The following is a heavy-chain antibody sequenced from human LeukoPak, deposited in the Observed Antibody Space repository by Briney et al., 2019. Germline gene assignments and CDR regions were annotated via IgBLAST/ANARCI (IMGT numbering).Heavy chain of an antibody. CDR3: ARGFSEVRGSPVWFDP. CDR2: INHSGST. D-gene: IGHD3-10*01. Sequence: PSETLSLTCAVYGGSFSGYYRSWIRQPPGKGLEWIGEINHSGSTNYNPSLKSRVTISVDTSKNQFSLKLSSATAADTAVYYCARGFSEVRGSPVWFDPWGQGTLVTVSS. V-gene: IGHV4-34*01. CDR1: GGSFSGYY. J-gene: IGHJ5*02.